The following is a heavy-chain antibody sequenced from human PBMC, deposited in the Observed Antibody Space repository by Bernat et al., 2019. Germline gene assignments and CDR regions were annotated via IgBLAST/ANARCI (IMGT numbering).Heavy chain of an antibody. D-gene: IGHD6-13*01. CDR1: GFTFSSSG. Sequence: QVHLVESGGGVVQPGRSLRLSCAASGFTFSSSGMHWVRQAPGKGLEWLAVIWYDGSKTYYADSVKGRFTVSRDNSKNTFYLEMNSLRAEDTAVYYCARDRAGQRPGEQQVVRWFDTWGQGTLVTVSP. CDR2: IWYDGSKT. CDR3: ARDRAGQRPGEQQVVRWFDT. V-gene: IGHV3-33*01. J-gene: IGHJ5*02.